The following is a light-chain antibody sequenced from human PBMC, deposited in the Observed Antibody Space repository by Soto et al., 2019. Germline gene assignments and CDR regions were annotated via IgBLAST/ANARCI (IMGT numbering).Light chain of an antibody. CDR3: QQGSNWPLFT. CDR1: QSVSSY. J-gene: IGKJ3*01. CDR2: DAS. Sequence: EIVLTQSPATLSLSLGERATLSCRASQSVSSYLAWYQQKPGQAPRLLIYDASNRATGIPARFSGSGSGTDFTLTISSLEPEDFAVYYCQQGSNWPLFTFGPGTKVDIK. V-gene: IGKV3-11*01.